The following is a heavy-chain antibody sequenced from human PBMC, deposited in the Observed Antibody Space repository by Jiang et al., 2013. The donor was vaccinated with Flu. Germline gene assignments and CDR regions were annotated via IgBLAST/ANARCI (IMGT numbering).Heavy chain of an antibody. Sequence: QLVESGAEVKKPGASVKISCKTSGYTFTSFDINWVRQTSGQGLEWMGWMNPQSGNTGSAQKFRGRIIMTSNNSVTTAYLELSSLTSEDTAVYYCARGRFNSGWYGVYWGQGTLVTVSS. CDR2: MNPQSGNT. J-gene: IGHJ4*02. CDR3: ARGRFNSGWYGVY. D-gene: IGHD6-19*01. CDR1: GYTFTSFD. V-gene: IGHV1-8*02.